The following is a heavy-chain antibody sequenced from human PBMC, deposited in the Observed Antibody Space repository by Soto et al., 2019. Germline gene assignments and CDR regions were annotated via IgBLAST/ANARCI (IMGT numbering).Heavy chain of an antibody. CDR2: IFSNDAK. CDR1: GFSLSNARMS. D-gene: IGHD3-10*01. V-gene: IGHV2-26*01. Sequence: QVTLKESGPVLVKPTETLTLTCTVSGFSLSNARMSVGWIRQPPGKALEWLAHIFSNDAKSYSASLKNRLTISKDTSKSQVVLTMTQMDPVDTATYYCARIRGWGWLGPNDYWGQGTLVTVSS. CDR3: ARIRGWGWLGPNDY. J-gene: IGHJ4*02.